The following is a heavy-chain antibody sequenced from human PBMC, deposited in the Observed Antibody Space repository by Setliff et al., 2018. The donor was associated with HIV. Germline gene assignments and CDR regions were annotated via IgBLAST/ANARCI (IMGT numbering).Heavy chain of an antibody. CDR3: VKVSRGTVVRGVILVGYFDY. CDR2: ISSTGTYI. V-gene: IGHV3-21*01. J-gene: IGHJ4*02. CDR1: GFNFSSHT. Sequence: GGSLRLSCAASGFNFSSHTMNWIRQAPGKGLEWVSSISSTGTYIYYADSMKGRFTISRDTAKNSLYLQMNSLRVEDTAVYYCVKVSRGTVVRGVILVGYFDYWGQGTLFTVSS. D-gene: IGHD3-10*02.